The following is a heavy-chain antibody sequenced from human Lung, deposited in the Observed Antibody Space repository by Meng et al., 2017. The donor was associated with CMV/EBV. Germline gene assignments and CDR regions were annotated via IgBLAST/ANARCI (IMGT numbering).Heavy chain of an antibody. CDR3: AKECLDATTGQFDY. Sequence: SDXXSLTCAVPGVSISTDNWWSWVRQPPGKGLEWIGEIYRSGSTNYSPSLKRRVTISIDRSKNQFSLRLTTVTAADTAVYYCAKECLDATTGQFDYWGQGTLVTVSS. CDR2: IYRSGST. CDR1: GVSISTDNW. V-gene: IGHV4-4*02. D-gene: IGHD1-26*01. J-gene: IGHJ4*02.